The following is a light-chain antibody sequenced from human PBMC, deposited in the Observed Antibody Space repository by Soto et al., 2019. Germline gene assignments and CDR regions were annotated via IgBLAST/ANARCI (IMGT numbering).Light chain of an antibody. Sequence: QSVLTQPASVSGSPGQSITISCTGSSSDIGSYKSVSWYQQHPGKAPTLIIYEGSERPSGVSDRFSGSKSGNTASLTISGLQAEDEADYFCCSYAGGSNVFGAGTKV. V-gene: IGLV2-23*03. CDR3: CSYAGGSNV. J-gene: IGLJ1*01. CDR1: SSDIGSYKS. CDR2: EGS.